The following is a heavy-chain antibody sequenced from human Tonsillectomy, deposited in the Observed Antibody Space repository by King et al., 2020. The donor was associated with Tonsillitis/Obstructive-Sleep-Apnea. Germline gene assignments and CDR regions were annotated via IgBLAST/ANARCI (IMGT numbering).Heavy chain of an antibody. CDR3: VRDDKDGRHLDY. CDR2: INPSDGIT. Sequence: QLVQSGAEVKKPGASVKVSCKASGYTFTRNYVHWVRQAPGQGLEWMGIINPSDGITTYAQKFQDRVTMTRDTSTSTVYMELSSLRAEDTAVYYCVRDDKDGRHLDYWGQGSLVSVSS. J-gene: IGHJ4*02. D-gene: IGHD2-15*01. V-gene: IGHV1-46*01. CDR1: GYTFTRNY.